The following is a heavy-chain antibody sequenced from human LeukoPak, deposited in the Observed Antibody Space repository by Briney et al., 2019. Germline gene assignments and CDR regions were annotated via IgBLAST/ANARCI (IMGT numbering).Heavy chain of an antibody. CDR2: ITSSSSYI. D-gene: IGHD3-22*01. J-gene: IGHJ4*02. Sequence: GGSLRLSCAASGFTLSSYTMNWVRQAPGKGLEWVSSITSSSSYIYYADSVKGRFTISRDNAKKSLYLQMNSLRAEDTAVYFCTRDGDDNSGYYRFCFDYWGQGTLVTVSS. CDR3: TRDGDDNSGYYRFCFDY. V-gene: IGHV3-21*01. CDR1: GFTLSSYT.